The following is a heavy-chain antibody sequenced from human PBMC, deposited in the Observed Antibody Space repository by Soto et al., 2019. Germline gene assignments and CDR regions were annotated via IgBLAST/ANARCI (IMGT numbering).Heavy chain of an antibody. CDR2: ISSDSGTT. CDR3: ARDRVAAAGGIDY. J-gene: IGHJ4*02. CDR1: GFTFSNYG. D-gene: IGHD6-13*01. V-gene: IGHV3-48*02. Sequence: GGSLRLSCAASGFTFSNYGMNWVRQAPGKGLEWLSYISSDSGTTQYADSVKGRVTISRDKAKNSLYLHMDSLRDEDTAVYYCARDRVAAAGGIDYWGQGTLVTVSS.